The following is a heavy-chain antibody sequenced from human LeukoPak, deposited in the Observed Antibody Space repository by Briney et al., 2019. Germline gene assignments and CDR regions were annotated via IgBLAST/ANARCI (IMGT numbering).Heavy chain of an antibody. J-gene: IGHJ4*02. CDR1: GGSISSSSYY. Sequence: SETLSLTCTVSGGSISSSSYYWGWIRQPAGKGLEWIGRIYTSGSTNYNPSLKSRVTMSVDTSKNQFSLKLSSVTAADTAVYYCARDGAAAGTAFDYWGQGTLVTVSS. CDR2: IYTSGST. V-gene: IGHV4-61*02. CDR3: ARDGAAAGTAFDY. D-gene: IGHD6-13*01.